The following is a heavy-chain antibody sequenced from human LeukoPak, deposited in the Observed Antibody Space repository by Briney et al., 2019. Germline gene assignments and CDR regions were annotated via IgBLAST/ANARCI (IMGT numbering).Heavy chain of an antibody. Sequence: PSQTLSLTCTVSGGSISSGSYYWSWIRQPAGKGLEWIGRIYTSGSTNYNPSLKSRVTMSVDTSKNQFSLKLSSVTAADTAVYYCARETPYYYDSSGYWLVDYWGQGTLVTVSS. CDR2: IYTSGST. CDR1: GGSISSGSYY. J-gene: IGHJ4*02. D-gene: IGHD3-22*01. V-gene: IGHV4-61*02. CDR3: ARETPYYYDSSGYWLVDY.